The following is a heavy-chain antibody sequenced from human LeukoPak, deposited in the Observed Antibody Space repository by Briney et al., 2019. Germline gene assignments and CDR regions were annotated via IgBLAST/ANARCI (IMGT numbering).Heavy chain of an antibody. D-gene: IGHD6-13*01. V-gene: IGHV5-10-1*01. J-gene: IGHJ4*02. Sequence: GESLRISCKGSGYSFTSYWISWVRQMPGKGLEWIGRIGPSDSYTNYSPSFQGHVTISADKSISTAYLQWSSLKASDTAMYYCASSRIAAAGTFDYWGQGTLVTVSS. CDR3: ASSRIAAAGTFDY. CDR1: GYSFTSYW. CDR2: IGPSDSYT.